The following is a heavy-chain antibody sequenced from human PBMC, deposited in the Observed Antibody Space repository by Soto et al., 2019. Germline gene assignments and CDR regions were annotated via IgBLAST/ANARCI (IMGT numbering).Heavy chain of an antibody. J-gene: IGHJ5*02. CDR3: ARHHGPTTSENWFDP. D-gene: IGHD5-12*01. CDR2: ISPNSGDT. V-gene: IGHV1-2*02. Sequence: ASVKVSCKASGYIFTGYHIHWVRQAPGRGLEWMGWISPNSGDTEYAQKFQGRVTMTTDTSTTTAYLELRSLRSDDTAVYYCARHHGPTTSENWFDPWGQGTLVTVSS. CDR1: GYIFTGYH.